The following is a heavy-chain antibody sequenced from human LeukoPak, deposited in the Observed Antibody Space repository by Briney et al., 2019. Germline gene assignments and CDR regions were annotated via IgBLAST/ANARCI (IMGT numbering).Heavy chain of an antibody. CDR3: ASSAEAVPNDAFDI. CDR1: GFTFSDYY. CDR2: ISSSGSTI. J-gene: IGHJ3*02. Sequence: GGSLRLSFAASGFTFSDYYMSWIRQAPGKGLEWVSYISSSGSTIYYADSVKGRFTISRDSAKNSLYLQMNSLRAEDTAVYYCASSAEAVPNDAFDIWGQGTMVTVSS. V-gene: IGHV3-11*01. D-gene: IGHD6-19*01.